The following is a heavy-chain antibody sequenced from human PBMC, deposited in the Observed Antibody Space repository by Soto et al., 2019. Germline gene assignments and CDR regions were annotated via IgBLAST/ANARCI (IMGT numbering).Heavy chain of an antibody. CDR2: MNPGTGDT. Sequence: ASVKVSCKASGYSFTKNDVSWGRQATGQGLEWMGWMNPGTGDTGYAQKFQGRVTMTRDTSIATAYMELSSLRSDDTAIYYCARMAPFGSLNCFDPWGQGTLVTVSS. CDR3: ARMAPFGSLNCFDP. V-gene: IGHV1-8*01. D-gene: IGHD3-10*01. J-gene: IGHJ5*02. CDR1: GYSFTKND.